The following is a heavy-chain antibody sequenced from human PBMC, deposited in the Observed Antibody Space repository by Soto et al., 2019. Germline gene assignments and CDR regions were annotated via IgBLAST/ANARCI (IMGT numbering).Heavy chain of an antibody. CDR3: ASSYYDSSGYHYGMDV. V-gene: IGHV4-59*08. Sequence: SETLSLTCTVSGGSISSYYWSWIRQPPGKGLEWIGYIYYSGSTNYNPSLKSRVTISVDTSKNQFSLKLSSVTAADTAVYYCASSYYDSSGYHYGMDVWGQGTTVTVSS. J-gene: IGHJ6*02. CDR1: GGSISSYY. D-gene: IGHD3-22*01. CDR2: IYYSGST.